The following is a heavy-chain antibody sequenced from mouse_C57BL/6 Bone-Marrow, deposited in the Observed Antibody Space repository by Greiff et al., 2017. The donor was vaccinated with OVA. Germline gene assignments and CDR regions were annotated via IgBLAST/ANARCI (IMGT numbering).Heavy chain of an antibody. V-gene: IGHV5-17*01. Sequence: EVQVVESGGGLVKPGGSLKLSCAASGFTFSDYGMHWVRQAPEKGLEWVAYISSGSSTIYYADTVKGRFTISRDNAKNTLFLQMTSLRSEDTAMYYCARAGTEFAYWGQGTLVTVSA. CDR3: ARAGTEFAY. CDR2: ISSGSSTI. J-gene: IGHJ3*01. D-gene: IGHD4-1*01. CDR1: GFTFSDYG.